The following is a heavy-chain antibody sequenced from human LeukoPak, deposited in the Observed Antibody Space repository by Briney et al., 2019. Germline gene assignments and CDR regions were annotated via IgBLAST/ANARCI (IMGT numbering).Heavy chain of an antibody. D-gene: IGHD2-15*01. CDR2: IYYSGST. J-gene: IGHJ4*02. V-gene: IGHV4-39*01. CDR1: GGSISSSSYY. Sequence: PSETLSLTCTVSGGSISSSSYYWGWIRQPPGKGLEWIGSIYYSGSTYYNPSLKSRITISVDTSKNQFSLKLSSVTAADTAVYYCATLGYCSGGSCRYFDYWGQGTLVTVSP. CDR3: ATLGYCSGGSCRYFDY.